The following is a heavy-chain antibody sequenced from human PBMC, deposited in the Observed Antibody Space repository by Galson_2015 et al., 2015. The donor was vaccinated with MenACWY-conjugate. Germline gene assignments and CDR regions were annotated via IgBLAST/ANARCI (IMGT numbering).Heavy chain of an antibody. CDR1: GGSITSSKW. Sequence: SETLSLTCAVSGGSITSSKWWNWVRQSPGKGLEWIGEIHYGGSTNYNPSLKSRVTMSVDKSNNDFSLKLSSVTAADTAAYFCARSIAGPGVFYPFDLWGQGTLVTVSS. CDR2: IHYGGST. J-gene: IGHJ3*01. D-gene: IGHD6-13*01. V-gene: IGHV4-4*02. CDR3: ARSIAGPGVFYPFDL.